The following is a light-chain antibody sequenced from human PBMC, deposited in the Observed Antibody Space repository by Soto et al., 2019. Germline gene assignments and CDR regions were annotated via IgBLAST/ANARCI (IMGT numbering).Light chain of an antibody. Sequence: DLQMTQSPSSLSASVRDRVTITCRASQSISSYLNWYQQKPGKAPKLLIYAASNLQSEVPSRFSGSGSGTDFTLTISSLQPEDFATYYCQQSYGTPRTFGQGTKVEIK. CDR3: QQSYGTPRT. CDR1: QSISSY. J-gene: IGKJ1*01. CDR2: AAS. V-gene: IGKV1-39*01.